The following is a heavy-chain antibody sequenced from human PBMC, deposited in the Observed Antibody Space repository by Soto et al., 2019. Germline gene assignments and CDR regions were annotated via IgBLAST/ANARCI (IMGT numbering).Heavy chain of an antibody. V-gene: IGHV5-10-1*01. CDR1: GYIFTSYW. J-gene: IGHJ3*02. CDR3: ARHWRNYIAFDI. Sequence: PVESLKISCKGSGYIFTSYWISCFLEMPGKGLEWMGRIDPSDSYTNYSPSFQGHVTISADKSISTAYLQWSSLKASDTAMYYCARHWRNYIAFDIWGQGTMVTVSS. CDR2: IDPSDSYT. D-gene: IGHD1-7*01.